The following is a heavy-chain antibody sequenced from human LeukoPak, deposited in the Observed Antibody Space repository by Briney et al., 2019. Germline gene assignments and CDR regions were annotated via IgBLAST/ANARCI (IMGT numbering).Heavy chain of an antibody. CDR3: AKGRQWIAAAIPMDV. CDR1: GFTFSSYW. V-gene: IGHV3-74*01. CDR2: INSDGSST. D-gene: IGHD6-13*01. Sequence: GGSLRLSCAASGFTFSSYWMHWVRHAPGKGLVWVSRINSDGSSTRYADSVKGRFTISRDNSKNTLYLQMNSLRAEDTAVYYCAKGRQWIAAAIPMDVWGKGTTVTVSS. J-gene: IGHJ6*03.